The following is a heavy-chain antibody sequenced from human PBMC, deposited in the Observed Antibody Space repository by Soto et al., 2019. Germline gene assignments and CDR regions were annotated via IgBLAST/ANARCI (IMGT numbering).Heavy chain of an antibody. CDR1: DGSISFYY. V-gene: IGHV4-59*01. CDR3: ARDSSGGTCYEY. J-gene: IGHJ4*02. D-gene: IGHD6-19*01. Sequence: SETLSLTCTVSDGSISFYYWSWIRQPPGKGLEWIGYIHSSGSAKYNTSLKSRVTISVDTTKNQFSLNLSSVTAADTAVYYCARDSSGGTCYEYWGQGTLVTVSS. CDR2: IHSSGSA.